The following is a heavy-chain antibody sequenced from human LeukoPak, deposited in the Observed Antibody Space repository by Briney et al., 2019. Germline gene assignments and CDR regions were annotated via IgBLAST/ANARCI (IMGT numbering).Heavy chain of an antibody. Sequence: PGGSLRLSCAASRFTLSTYEMHWVRQAPGKGLEWLSYISSSGNTIYYADSVKGRFTISRDNSRNSLYLQMNSLRAEDTAVYYCATCPPSGWYYFDFWGQGALVTVSS. CDR3: ATCPPSGWYYFDF. J-gene: IGHJ4*02. D-gene: IGHD6-13*01. CDR2: ISSSGNTI. CDR1: RFTLSTYE. V-gene: IGHV3-48*03.